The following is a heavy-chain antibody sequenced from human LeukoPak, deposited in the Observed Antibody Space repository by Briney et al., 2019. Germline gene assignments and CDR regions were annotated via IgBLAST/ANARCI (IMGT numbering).Heavy chain of an antibody. Sequence: GGSLRLSCAASGFTLTSCWRIWVRQAPGKGLEWVANIKQDGSEKYYVDSVKGRFTISRDNAKNSLYLQMNSLRAEDTAVYYCARDHSGAAFVYGRELWAQGTTVTVSS. J-gene: IGHJ6*01. CDR1: GFTLTSCW. D-gene: IGHD3-16*02. CDR2: IKQDGSEK. CDR3: ARDHSGAAFVYGREL. V-gene: IGHV3-7*05.